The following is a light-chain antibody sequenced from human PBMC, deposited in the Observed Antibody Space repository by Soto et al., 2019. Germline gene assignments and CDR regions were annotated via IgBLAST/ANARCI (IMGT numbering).Light chain of an antibody. CDR1: SSDVGAYNY. CDR2: EVS. CDR3: SSYTSNSTPV. Sequence: QSALTQPASVSGSPGQSITISCTGTSSDVGAYNYVSWYQQHPGKAPKLMIYEVSNRPSGVSNRFSGSKSGNTASLTISVLQAEDEAVYSCSSYTSNSTPVFGGGTKLTVL. V-gene: IGLV2-14*01. J-gene: IGLJ2*01.